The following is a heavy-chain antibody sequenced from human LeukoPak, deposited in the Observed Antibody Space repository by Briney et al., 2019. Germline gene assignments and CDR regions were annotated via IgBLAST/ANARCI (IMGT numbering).Heavy chain of an antibody. J-gene: IGHJ4*02. V-gene: IGHV3-48*03. CDR1: GFTFSTYE. CDR3: ASSTAIGY. CDR2: ISGSGRTI. Sequence: GGSLRLSCAASGFTFSTYEMNWVRQAPRKGLEWVSYISGSGRTIYYADSVKGRFTISRDNAKNSLYLQMNSLRTEDTTVYYCASSTAIGYWGQGTLVTVSS.